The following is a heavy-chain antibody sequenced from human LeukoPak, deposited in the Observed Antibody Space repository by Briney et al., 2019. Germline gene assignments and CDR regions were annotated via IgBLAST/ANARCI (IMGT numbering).Heavy chain of an antibody. V-gene: IGHV3-23*01. J-gene: IGHJ4*02. CDR1: GFIFSHFG. CDR2: ISGSGGST. D-gene: IGHD2-15*01. Sequence: GGSLRLSCATSGFIFSHFGMHWVRQAPGKGLEWVSAISGSGGSTYYADSVKGRFTISRDNSKNTLYLQMNSLRAEDTAVYYCAKDIEDIVVVVAATFDYWGQGTLVTVSS. CDR3: AKDIEDIVVVVAATFDY.